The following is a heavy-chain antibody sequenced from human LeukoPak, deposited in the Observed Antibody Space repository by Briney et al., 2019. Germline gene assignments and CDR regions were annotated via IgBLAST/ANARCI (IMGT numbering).Heavy chain of an antibody. Sequence: GESLKISCNGSGYXFTNYWICWVRQMPGKGPEWMGIIYPGDSDTRYSPSFQGQVTNSADKSISTAYLQWSSLKASDTAMYYCARHLRLWQNWFDPWGQGTLVTVSS. CDR2: IYPGDSDT. D-gene: IGHD5-18*01. V-gene: IGHV5-51*01. CDR3: ARHLRLWQNWFDP. J-gene: IGHJ5*02. CDR1: GYXFTNYW.